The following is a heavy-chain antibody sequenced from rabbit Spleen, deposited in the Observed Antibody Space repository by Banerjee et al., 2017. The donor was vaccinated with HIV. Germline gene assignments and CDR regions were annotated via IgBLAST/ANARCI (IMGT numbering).Heavy chain of an antibody. D-gene: IGHD1-1*01. Sequence: LEESGGGLVKPGGTLTLTCTVSGFSFSSNWICWVRQAPGKGLEWIACIDTSNDDTDYANWPKGRFTISKTSSTTVTLQMTSLTAADTATYFCARNYVNAFDPWGPGTLVTVS. V-gene: IGHV1S45*01. CDR1: GFSFSSNW. CDR2: IDTSNDDT. CDR3: ARNYVNAFDP. J-gene: IGHJ2*01.